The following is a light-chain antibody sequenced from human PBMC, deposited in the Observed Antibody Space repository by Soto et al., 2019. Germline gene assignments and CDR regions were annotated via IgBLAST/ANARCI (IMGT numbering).Light chain of an antibody. CDR1: SSNIGAGYD. J-gene: IGLJ1*01. V-gene: IGLV1-40*01. Sequence: QAVLTQPPSVSGAPGKRVTISCTGSSSNIGAGYDVHWYQQLPGTAPKLLIYGNSNRPSGVPDRFSGSKSGTSASLAITGLQAEDEADYYYQSYDSSLSGYVFGTGTKLTVL. CDR3: QSYDSSLSGYV. CDR2: GNS.